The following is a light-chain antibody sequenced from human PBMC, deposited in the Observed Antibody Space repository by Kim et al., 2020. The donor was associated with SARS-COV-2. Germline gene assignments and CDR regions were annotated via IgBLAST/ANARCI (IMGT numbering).Light chain of an antibody. CDR2: EDD. CDR1: SGSIDDNY. V-gene: IGLV6-57*03. CDR3: QSYNRSNVV. J-gene: IGLJ2*01. Sequence: GKTITIPDTRSSGSIDDNYVQWYQQRPGGVPTTVIYEDDQRPSGVSDRFSGSIDNSSNSASLTISGLKTEDEADYYCQSYNRSNVVFGGGTQLTVL.